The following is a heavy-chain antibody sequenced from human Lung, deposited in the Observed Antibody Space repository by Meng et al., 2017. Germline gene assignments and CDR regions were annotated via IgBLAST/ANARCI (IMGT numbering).Heavy chain of an antibody. Sequence: GFFVSRYAIHWVRQAPGKGLEWVAVISNEGSEKYYADSVKGRFTISRDNSKNTLYLQMNSLRVEDTAVYYCARGDRGAFDMWGRGTMVTVSS. CDR2: ISNEGSEK. CDR3: ARGDRGAFDM. V-gene: IGHV3-30*04. D-gene: IGHD3-22*01. CDR1: GFFVSRYA. J-gene: IGHJ3*02.